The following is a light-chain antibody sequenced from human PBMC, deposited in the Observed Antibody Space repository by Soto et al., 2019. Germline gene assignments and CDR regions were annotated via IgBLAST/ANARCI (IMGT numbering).Light chain of an antibody. J-gene: IGLJ3*02. V-gene: IGLV1-40*01. CDR2: GNI. CDR1: SSYIGAGYD. CDR3: QSYDSSLSAWV. Sequence: QSVLTQPPSVSGAPGQRVTISCTGSSSYIGAGYDVHWYQQRPGTAPKLLIFGNINRPSGVPDRFSGSKSGTSASLTITGLQAEDEGDYYCQSYDSSLSAWVFGGGTKVTVL.